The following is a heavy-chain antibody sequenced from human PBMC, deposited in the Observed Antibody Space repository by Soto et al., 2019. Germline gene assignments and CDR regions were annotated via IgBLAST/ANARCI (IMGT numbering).Heavy chain of an antibody. Sequence: SETLSLTCSVSGFAISRGYYWSWVRQPPGKGLEWIGSIYPSVSSYHNPSLATRLRLSIDTSKNQFTLNLTSVTAADTALYFCAREKVGTIFFDNWGQGIQVTVSS. J-gene: IGHJ4*02. CDR2: IYPSVSS. CDR3: AREKVGTIFFDN. D-gene: IGHD3-9*01. V-gene: IGHV4-38-2*02. CDR1: GFAISRGYY.